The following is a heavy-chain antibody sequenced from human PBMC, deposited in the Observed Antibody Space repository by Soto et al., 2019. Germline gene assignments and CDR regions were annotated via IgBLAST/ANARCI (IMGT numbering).Heavy chain of an antibody. V-gene: IGHV1-24*01. CDR1: RSTLIELS. CDR2: FDSKEGKT. J-gene: IGHJ4*01. Sequence: ASVKVSCKVSRSTLIELSMHWVRQAPGKGLEWMGGFDSKEGKTVFAQKFHGRVTMTEDTSSHTAYLELSRLRSEDTAVYFCATDPFYYAFLSDPVVYWG. CDR3: ATDPFYYAFLSDPVVY. D-gene: IGHD3-3*01.